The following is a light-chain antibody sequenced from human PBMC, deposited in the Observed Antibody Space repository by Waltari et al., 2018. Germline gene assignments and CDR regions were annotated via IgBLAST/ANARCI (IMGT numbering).Light chain of an antibody. CDR3: QAYDSSLSGRV. Sequence: QSVLTQPPSVSGAPGQTVTISCTGSSSTIGAGYAVPWYQQLPRTGPKLRIYVNRNRPSGVPDRFSGSRSGTSASLAITGLRPEDEADYYCQAYDSSLSGRVFGGGTRVTVL. V-gene: IGLV1-40*01. CDR2: VNR. J-gene: IGLJ3*02. CDR1: SSTIGAGYA.